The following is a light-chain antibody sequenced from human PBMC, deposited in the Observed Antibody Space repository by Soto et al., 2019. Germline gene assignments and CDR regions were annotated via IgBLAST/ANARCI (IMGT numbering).Light chain of an antibody. CDR3: SSYTTSSPPV. Sequence: QSALTQPASVSGSPGQSITISCTGTSSDVGGYNYVSWYQQHPGKAPKLMIYDVSNRPSGVSNRFSGSKSGNTASLTISGLQAEDETDYYSSSYTTSSPPVSGTGTKVTVL. J-gene: IGLJ1*01. CDR1: SSDVGGYNY. CDR2: DVS. V-gene: IGLV2-14*01.